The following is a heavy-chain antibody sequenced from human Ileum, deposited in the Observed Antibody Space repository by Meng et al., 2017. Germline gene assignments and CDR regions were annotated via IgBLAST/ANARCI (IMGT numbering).Heavy chain of an antibody. D-gene: IGHD1-1*01. CDR2: INAGNGNI. V-gene: IGHV1-3*01. Sequence: QVQLVQSGAEVKKVGASVKVSCTASGYTFRNYPLHWVRQAPGQRPEWMGWINAGNGNIKISQKFQGRITITSDTSATAYMELSSLRFEDTAVYFCARENDNWNYFDYWGQGSLVTVSS. CDR3: ARENDNWNYFDY. J-gene: IGHJ4*02. CDR1: GYTFRNYP.